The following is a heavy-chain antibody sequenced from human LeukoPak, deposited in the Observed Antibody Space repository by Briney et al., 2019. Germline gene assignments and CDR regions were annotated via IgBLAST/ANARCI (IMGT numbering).Heavy chain of an antibody. D-gene: IGHD4-17*01. Sequence: PSETLSLTCTVSGGSISSGSYYWSWIRQPAGKGLEWIGRIYTSGSTNYNPSLKSRVTISVDTSKNQFSLKLSSVTAADTAVYYCARAEGDYGDYPEYYFDYWGQGTLVTVSS. CDR3: ARAEGDYGDYPEYYFDY. CDR2: IYTSGST. CDR1: GGSISSGSYY. J-gene: IGHJ4*02. V-gene: IGHV4-61*02.